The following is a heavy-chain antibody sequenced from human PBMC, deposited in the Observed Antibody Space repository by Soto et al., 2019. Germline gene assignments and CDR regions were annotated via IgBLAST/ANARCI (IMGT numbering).Heavy chain of an antibody. J-gene: IGHJ6*02. CDR3: ATQGFYRMGV. Sequence: QVQLQESGPGLVQPSGTLSLTCAVSGDSITGDNWWSWVRQSPGKGLEWIGEIHHSGATNYNPSLKSRVTILVDKSKNQFSLKLNSVTAADTAMFYCATQGFYRMGVWGRGTTVTVSS. CDR2: IHHSGAT. V-gene: IGHV4-4*02. CDR1: GDSITGDNW.